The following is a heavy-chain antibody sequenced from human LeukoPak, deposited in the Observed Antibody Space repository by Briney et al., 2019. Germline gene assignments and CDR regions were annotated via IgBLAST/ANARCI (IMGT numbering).Heavy chain of an antibody. CDR1: GYTFTSYG. CDR3: ARDPDLGYCSGGSCYWGDY. J-gene: IGHJ4*02. V-gene: IGHV1-18*01. Sequence: GASVKVSCKASGYTFTSYGISWVRQAPGQGLEWMGWISAYNGNTNYAQKLQGRVTMTRDTSISTAYMELSRLRSDDTAVYYCARDPDLGYCSGGSCYWGDYWGQGTLVTVSS. D-gene: IGHD2-15*01. CDR2: ISAYNGNT.